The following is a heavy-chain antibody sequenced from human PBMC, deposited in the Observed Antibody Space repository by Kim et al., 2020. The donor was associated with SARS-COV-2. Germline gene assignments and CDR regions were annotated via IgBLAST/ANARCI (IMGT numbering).Heavy chain of an antibody. Sequence: ASVKVSCKASGYTFTSYYMHWVRQAPGQGLEWMGIINPSGGSTSYAQKFQGRVTMTRDTSTSTVYMELSSLRSEDTAVYYCARGSSGWSDPNDAFDIWGQGTMVTVSS. CDR1: GYTFTSYY. CDR2: INPSGGST. D-gene: IGHD6-19*01. CDR3: ARGSSGWSDPNDAFDI. V-gene: IGHV1-46*01. J-gene: IGHJ3*02.